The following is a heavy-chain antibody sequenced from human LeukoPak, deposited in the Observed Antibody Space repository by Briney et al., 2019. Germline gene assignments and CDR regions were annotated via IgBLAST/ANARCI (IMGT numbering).Heavy chain of an antibody. D-gene: IGHD6-6*01. Sequence: GGSLRLSCAASGFTFSNYWMSWVRQAPGKGLEWVAVIWYGGSNKYYADSVKGRFTISRDNSKNTLYLQMNSLRAEDTAVYYCAKDFLEYSSSWEGFDYWGQGTLVTVSS. CDR1: GFTFSNYW. CDR3: AKDFLEYSSSWEGFDY. V-gene: IGHV3-30*02. CDR2: IWYGGSNK. J-gene: IGHJ4*02.